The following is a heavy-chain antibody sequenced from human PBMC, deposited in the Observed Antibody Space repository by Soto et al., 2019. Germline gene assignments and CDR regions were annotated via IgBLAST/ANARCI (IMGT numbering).Heavy chain of an antibody. CDR3: ASGVITILGAPGYFDY. Sequence: SETLSLTCAVSGGTFSGYYWSWLRQPPGKGLEWIGEINHSGSTNYNPSLKSRVTISVDTSKNQFSLKLSSVTAADTAVYYCASGVITILGAPGYFDYWGRGTLVT. D-gene: IGHD3-3*01. CDR2: INHSGST. CDR1: GGTFSGYY. V-gene: IGHV4-34*01. J-gene: IGHJ4*02.